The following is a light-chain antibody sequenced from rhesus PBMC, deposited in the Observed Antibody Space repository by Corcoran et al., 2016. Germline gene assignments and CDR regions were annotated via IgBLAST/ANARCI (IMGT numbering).Light chain of an antibody. CDR2: GAS. CDR3: DQHSSGWT. CDR1: QSVSSD. Sequence: QVILTQSPATLSLSPGERATLSCRASQSVSSDLAWYQQKPGQAPRLLIYGASSRATGIPDRVSGSGSGTDFTLPLSSLEPEYVGVYHCDQHSSGWTFGQGTKVEIQ. J-gene: IGKJ1*01. V-gene: IGKV3-10*01.